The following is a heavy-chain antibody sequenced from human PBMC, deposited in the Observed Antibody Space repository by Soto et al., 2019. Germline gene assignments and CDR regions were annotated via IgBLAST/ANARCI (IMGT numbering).Heavy chain of an antibody. J-gene: IGHJ6*02. CDR1: GGWFSGHS. D-gene: IGHD1-1*01. Sequence: SVKVSCQYSGGWFSGHSINWVRQDPGQGLEWMGGIIPIFGPANFAKKFQGRVTITADESTTTAYMELSSLTSEDTAVYYCATGSFTSTGGRIGYHYNAMDVWGQGTTVTVSS. CDR2: IIPIFGPA. CDR3: ATGSFTSTGGRIGYHYNAMDV. V-gene: IGHV1-69*13.